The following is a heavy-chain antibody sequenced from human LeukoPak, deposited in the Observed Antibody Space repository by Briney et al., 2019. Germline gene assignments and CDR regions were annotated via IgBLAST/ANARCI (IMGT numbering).Heavy chain of an antibody. CDR1: GYTFTSYD. CDR2: MNPNSGNT. Sequence: GASVKVSCKASGYTFTSYDINWVRQATGQGLEWMGWMNPNSGNTGYAQKFQGRVTMTRNTSISTAYMELSSLRSEDTAVYYCMSGWYPKRGNLYFDYWGQGPLVSVSS. J-gene: IGHJ4*02. D-gene: IGHD6-13*01. V-gene: IGHV1-8*01. CDR3: MSGWYPKRGNLYFDY.